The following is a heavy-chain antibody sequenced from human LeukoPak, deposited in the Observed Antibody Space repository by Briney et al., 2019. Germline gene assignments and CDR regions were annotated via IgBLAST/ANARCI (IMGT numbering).Heavy chain of an antibody. V-gene: IGHV3-48*01. J-gene: IGHJ4*02. Sequence: PGGSLRLSCEASGFTFSSLSMAWLRQALGAGLEWVSHISSTGDTIHYADSVKGRFTISRDNARNSLYLQMNSLRAEDTAVYYCAKVHYYDSSGYYYASRYFDYWGQGTLVTVSS. CDR1: GFTFSSLS. CDR2: ISSTGDTI. D-gene: IGHD3-22*01. CDR3: AKVHYYDSSGYYYASRYFDY.